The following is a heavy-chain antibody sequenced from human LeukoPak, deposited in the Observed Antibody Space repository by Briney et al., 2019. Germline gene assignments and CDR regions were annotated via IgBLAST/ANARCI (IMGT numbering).Heavy chain of an antibody. CDR2: IYHSGIT. J-gene: IGHJ4*02. V-gene: IGHV4-38-2*01. Sequence: SETLSLTCAVSGYSISSGYYWGWIRQPPGKGLEWIGTIYHSGITYYNLSLKSRVTISVDTSKNQFSLKLSSVTAADTAVYYCASRRGRLSPVDYWGQGTLVTVSS. CDR3: ASRRGRLSPVDY. CDR1: GYSISSGYY. D-gene: IGHD3-16*01.